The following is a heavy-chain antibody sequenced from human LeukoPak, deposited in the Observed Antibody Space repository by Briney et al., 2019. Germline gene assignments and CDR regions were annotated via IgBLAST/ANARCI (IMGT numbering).Heavy chain of an antibody. D-gene: IGHD2-8*01. Sequence: SQTLSLTCTVSGGSISSDNYYWSWIRQPAGKRLEWIGRIYASGSTNYNPSFRSRVTISVDTSKNQFSLWLSSVTAADTAVYYCARDHPTPNAGYMDVWGKGTTVTVSS. CDR3: ARDHPTPNAGYMDV. CDR1: GGSISSDNYY. CDR2: IYASGST. J-gene: IGHJ6*03. V-gene: IGHV4-61*02.